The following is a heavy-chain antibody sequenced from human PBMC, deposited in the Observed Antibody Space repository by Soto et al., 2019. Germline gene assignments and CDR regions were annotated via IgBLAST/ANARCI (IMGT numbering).Heavy chain of an antibody. CDR1: GYTFTGYY. D-gene: IGHD3-10*01. J-gene: IGHJ6*04. CDR2: INPNSGDI. Sequence: ASVKVSCKASGYTFTGYYMHWVRQAPGQGLEWMGWINPNSGDISYAQKFQGRVTMTRNTSISTAYMELSSLRSEDTAVYYCALDVWFGGWGKGTTVTVSS. CDR3: ALDVWFGG. V-gene: IGHV1-2*02.